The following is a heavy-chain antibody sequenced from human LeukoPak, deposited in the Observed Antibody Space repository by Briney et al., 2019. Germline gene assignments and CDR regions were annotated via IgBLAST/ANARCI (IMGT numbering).Heavy chain of an antibody. CDR3: AVMHRYYDGSGYWVQ. Sequence: LSGGSLRLSCAASGFTFGSYAMSWVRQAPGKGLEWVSGISTSGGTTSYAESVKGRFTVSSDNPRNTLYMEMNSLRDEDTAVYYCAVMHRYYDGSGYWVQWGQGTLVTVSS. CDR2: ISTSGGTT. V-gene: IGHV3-23*01. D-gene: IGHD3-22*01. CDR1: GFTFGSYA. J-gene: IGHJ4*02.